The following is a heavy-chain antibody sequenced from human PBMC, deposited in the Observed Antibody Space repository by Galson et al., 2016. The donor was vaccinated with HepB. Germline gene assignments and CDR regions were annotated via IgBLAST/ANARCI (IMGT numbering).Heavy chain of an antibody. CDR3: ARPYGDYVNGNLWYFDY. CDR2: INPNSGGT. D-gene: IGHD4-17*01. CDR1: GYTVTGYY. V-gene: IGHV1-2*02. Sequence: SVKVSCKASGYTVTGYYIHWVRQAPGQGLEWMGWINPNSGGTKYAQKFQGRVTMTRDTSINTAYMELSRLRSDDTAVYYCARPYGDYVNGNLWYFDYWGQGTLVTVSS. J-gene: IGHJ4*02.